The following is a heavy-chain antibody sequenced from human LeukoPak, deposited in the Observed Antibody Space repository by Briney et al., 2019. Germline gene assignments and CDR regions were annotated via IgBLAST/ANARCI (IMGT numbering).Heavy chain of an antibody. D-gene: IGHD3-22*01. CDR1: GDSVSSNSAA. CDR2: TYYRSKWNN. J-gene: IGHJ4*02. Sequence: SQTLSLTCAISGDSVSSNSAAWNWIRQSPSRGLEWLGRTYYRSKWNNDYAVSVKSRITINPDTSKNQFSLQLNSVTPENTAVYYCARGTMIVVVKEDYWGQGTLVTVSS. V-gene: IGHV6-1*01. CDR3: ARGTMIVVVKEDY.